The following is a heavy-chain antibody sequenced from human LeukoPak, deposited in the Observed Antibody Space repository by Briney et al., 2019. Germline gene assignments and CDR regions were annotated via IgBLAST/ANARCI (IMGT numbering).Heavy chain of an antibody. V-gene: IGHV1-69*04. CDR2: IIPILGIA. CDR3: ARDPARLRQTAFDI. CDR1: GGTFSSYA. D-gene: IGHD5-12*01. Sequence: ASVKVSCKASGGTFSSYAISWVRQAPGQGLEWMGRIIPILGIANYAQKFQGRVTITADKSTSTAYMELSSLRSEDTAVYYCARDPARLRQTAFDIWGQGTMVTVSS. J-gene: IGHJ3*02.